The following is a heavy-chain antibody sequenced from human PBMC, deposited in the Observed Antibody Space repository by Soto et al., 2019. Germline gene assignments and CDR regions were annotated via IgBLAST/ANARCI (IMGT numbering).Heavy chain of an antibody. Sequence: QVQLVESGGGVVQPGRSLRLSCAASGFTFSSYGMHWARQAPGKGLEWVAVISYDGSNKYYADSVKGRFTISRDNSKNTKSLKVKRLTGEDGVVYYCQKIHITWFGDKATAVWAQGTT. D-gene: IGHD3-10*01. CDR1: GFTFSSYG. CDR3: QKIHITWFGDKATAV. J-gene: IGHJ6*02. V-gene: IGHV3-30*03. CDR2: ISYDGSNK.